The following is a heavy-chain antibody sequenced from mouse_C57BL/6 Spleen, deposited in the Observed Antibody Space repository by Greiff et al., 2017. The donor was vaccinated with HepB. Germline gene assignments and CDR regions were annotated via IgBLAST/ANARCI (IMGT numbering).Heavy chain of an antibody. J-gene: IGHJ2*01. Sequence: VQLQQSGAELVKPGASVKLSCKASGYTFTSYWMQWVKQRPGQGLEWIGEIDPSDSYTNYNQKFKGKATLTVDTSSSTAYMQLSSLTSEDSAVYYCARGQLTLDYWGQGTTLTVSS. CDR1: GYTFTSYW. CDR2: IDPSDSYT. CDR3: ARGQLTLDY. D-gene: IGHD3-2*02. V-gene: IGHV1-50*01.